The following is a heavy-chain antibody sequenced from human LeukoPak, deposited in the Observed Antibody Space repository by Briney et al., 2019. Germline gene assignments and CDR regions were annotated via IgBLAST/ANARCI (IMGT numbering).Heavy chain of an antibody. D-gene: IGHD6-13*01. CDR2: IYHSGST. J-gene: IGHJ5*02. V-gene: IGHV4-38-2*02. Sequence: PSETLSLTCTVSGYSISSGYYWGWIRQPPGKGLEWIGSIYHSGSTYYNPSLKSRVTISVDTSKNQFSLKLSSVTAADTAVYYCASDGGIAARPDNWFDPWGQGTLVTVSS. CDR1: GYSISSGYY. CDR3: ASDGGIAARPDNWFDP.